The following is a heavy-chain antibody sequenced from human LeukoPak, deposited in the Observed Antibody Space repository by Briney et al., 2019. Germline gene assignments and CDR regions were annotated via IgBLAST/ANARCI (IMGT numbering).Heavy chain of an antibody. CDR1: GFTFSRYA. J-gene: IGHJ4*02. D-gene: IGHD6-19*01. V-gene: IGHV3-30*04. Sequence: GGSLRLSCAASGFTFSRYAMHWVRQAPGKGLEWVAVISYDGSNKYYADSVKGRFTISRDNSKNTLYLQMNSLRAEDTAVYYCAKVGWLILDYWGQGTLVTVSS. CDR3: AKVGWLILDY. CDR2: ISYDGSNK.